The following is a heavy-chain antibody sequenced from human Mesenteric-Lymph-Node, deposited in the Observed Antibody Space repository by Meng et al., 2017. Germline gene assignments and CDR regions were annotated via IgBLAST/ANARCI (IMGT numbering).Heavy chain of an antibody. CDR2: IFFDGNNK. J-gene: IGHJ4*02. Sequence: QVLLVESGGGVVQPGRALTLSCAASGFTFSRYAMHWVRQAPGKGREGVALIFFDGNNKYYADSVKGRFTISRDNSKNTLYLQMNSLRAEDTAVYYCARQGNYDSIGSLDYWGQGTLVTVSS. CDR3: ARQGNYDSIGSLDY. V-gene: IGHV3-30-3*01. D-gene: IGHD3-22*01. CDR1: GFTFSRYA.